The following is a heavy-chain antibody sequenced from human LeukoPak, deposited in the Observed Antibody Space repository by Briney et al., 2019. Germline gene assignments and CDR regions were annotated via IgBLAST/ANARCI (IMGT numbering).Heavy chain of an antibody. CDR3: ARENVATIAARSLDY. CDR2: IQTSGST. CDR1: GASVSSNY. Sequence: SETLSLTCTVSGASVSSNYWSWIRQPAGKGLEWIGRIQTSGSTNHNPSLKSRVTMSVDTSRNHFSLNLSSVTAADTAVYYCARENVATIAARSLDYWGQGTLVTVSS. J-gene: IGHJ4*01. V-gene: IGHV4-4*07. D-gene: IGHD6-6*01.